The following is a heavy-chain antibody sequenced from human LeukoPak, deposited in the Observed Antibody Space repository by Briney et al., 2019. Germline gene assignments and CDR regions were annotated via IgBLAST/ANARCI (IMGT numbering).Heavy chain of an antibody. J-gene: IGHJ6*02. V-gene: IGHV4-39*07. CDR1: GGSISSSSYY. CDR2: INHSGST. Sequence: SETLSLTCTVSGGSISSSSYYWGWIRQPPGKGLEWIGEINHSGSTNYNPSLKSRVTISVDTSKNQFSLKLSSVTAADTAVYYCARVNRLRIFPYGMDVWGQGTTVTVSS. D-gene: IGHD3-3*01. CDR3: ARVNRLRIFPYGMDV.